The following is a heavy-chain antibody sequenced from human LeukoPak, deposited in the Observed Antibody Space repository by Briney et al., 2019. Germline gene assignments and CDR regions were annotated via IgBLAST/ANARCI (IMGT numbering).Heavy chain of an antibody. V-gene: IGHV3-30*02. Sequence: GGSLRLSCAASRFTLSRHGMHWVRQAPGKGLEWVAFIRYDGSDKYYADSVKGRFTISRDNSENTLYLQMNSLRPDDTAVYYCAKGFYYCSDGCPQYYYYMDVWGKGTTVIVSS. CDR2: IRYDGSDK. CDR3: AKGFYYCSDGCPQYYYYMDV. CDR1: RFTLSRHG. D-gene: IGHD2-15*01. J-gene: IGHJ6*03.